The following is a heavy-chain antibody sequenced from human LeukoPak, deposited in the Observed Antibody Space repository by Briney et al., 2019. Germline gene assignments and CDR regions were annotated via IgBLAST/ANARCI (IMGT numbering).Heavy chain of an antibody. J-gene: IGHJ4*02. Sequence: SETLSLTCTVSGGSISSYYWSWIRQPPGKGLEWIGEINHSGSTNYNPSLKSRVTISVDTSKNQFSLKLSSVTAADTAVYYCARTGRARMATGYWGQGTLVTVSS. CDR3: ARTGRARMATGY. D-gene: IGHD5-24*01. CDR2: INHSGST. V-gene: IGHV4-34*01. CDR1: GGSISSYY.